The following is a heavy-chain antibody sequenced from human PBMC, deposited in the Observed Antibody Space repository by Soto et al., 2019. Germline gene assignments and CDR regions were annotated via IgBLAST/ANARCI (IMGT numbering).Heavy chain of an antibody. Sequence: QVRLVESGGGVVQPGRSLRLSCAASVFTFSSYAMHWVRQAPGKGLEWVAVISYDGSNKYYADSVKGRFTISRDNSNNTLYLQMNSLRAEDTAVYYCASSLTIFGPIDYWGQGTLVTVSS. CDR3: ASSLTIFGPIDY. V-gene: IGHV3-30-3*01. D-gene: IGHD3-3*01. J-gene: IGHJ4*02. CDR2: ISYDGSNK. CDR1: VFTFSSYA.